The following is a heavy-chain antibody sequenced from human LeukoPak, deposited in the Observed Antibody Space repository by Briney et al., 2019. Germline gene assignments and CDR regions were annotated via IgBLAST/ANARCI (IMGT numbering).Heavy chain of an antibody. D-gene: IGHD4-11*01. CDR3: ARAYSP. Sequence: PGGSLRLSCAASGFTFSRYWMHWVRQAPGKGLMWVSCISPDGSTTLYADSVKGRFTISRDNAKNTLYLQMNSLGAEDTAVYYCARAYSPWGQGTLVTVSS. CDR1: GFTFSRYW. CDR2: ISPDGSTT. J-gene: IGHJ5*02. V-gene: IGHV3-74*03.